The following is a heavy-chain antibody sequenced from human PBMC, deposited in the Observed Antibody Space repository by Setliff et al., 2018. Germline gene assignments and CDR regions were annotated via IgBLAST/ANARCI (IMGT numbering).Heavy chain of an antibody. Sequence: LSLTCAVSGYSISSGYYWGWIRQAPGKGLEWVSYISRGGNTIYYADSVRGRFTISRDNAKNSLFLQMNSLRAEDTAVYYCARVGVPAVGLYFDYWGQGTLVTVSS. CDR3: ARVGVPAVGLYFDY. V-gene: IGHV3-11*01. CDR2: ISRGGNTI. D-gene: IGHD2-8*01. J-gene: IGHJ4*02. CDR1: GYSISSGYY.